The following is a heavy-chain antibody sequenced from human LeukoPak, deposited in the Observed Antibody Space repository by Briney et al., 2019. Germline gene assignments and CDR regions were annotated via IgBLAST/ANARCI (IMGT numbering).Heavy chain of an antibody. V-gene: IGHV1-18*01. CDR1: GYTFTSYG. D-gene: IGHD6-19*01. CDR2: ISAYNGNT. Sequence: GASVKVSCKASGYTFTSYGISWVRQAPGQGLEWMGWISAYNGNTNYAQKLQGRVTMTTDTSTSTVYMELRSLRSDDTAVYYCARGAVAGGRDYYYGMDVWGQGTTVTVSS. CDR3: ARGAVAGGRDYYYGMDV. J-gene: IGHJ6*02.